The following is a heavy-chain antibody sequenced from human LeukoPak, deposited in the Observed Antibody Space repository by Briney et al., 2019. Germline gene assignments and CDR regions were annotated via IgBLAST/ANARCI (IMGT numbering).Heavy chain of an antibody. CDR3: VKAPLPGAVPIEI. J-gene: IGHJ3*02. V-gene: IGHV3-64D*06. D-gene: IGHD3-16*01. CDR1: GFTLSNYA. CDR2: ISRIGGDT. Sequence: GGSLRLSCSASGFTLSNYAMYWVRQPPGKGLKCVSGISRIGGDTYYADSVKGRFTISRDNSKNTLYLQMSSLRPEDTAMYYCVKAPLPGAVPIEIWGQGTMVTVSS.